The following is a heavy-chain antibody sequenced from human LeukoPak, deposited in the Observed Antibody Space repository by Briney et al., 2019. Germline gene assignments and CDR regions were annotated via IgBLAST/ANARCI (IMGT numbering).Heavy chain of an antibody. CDR1: GFTFSSYA. J-gene: IGHJ3*02. D-gene: IGHD7-27*01. Sequence: GGSLRLSCAASGFTFSSYAMHWVRQAPGKGLEWVAVISYDGSNKYYADSVKGRFTISRDNSKNTLYLQMNSLRAEDTAVYYCAHHAGLGDAFDIWGQGTMVTVSS. CDR3: AHHAGLGDAFDI. CDR2: ISYDGSNK. V-gene: IGHV3-30-3*01.